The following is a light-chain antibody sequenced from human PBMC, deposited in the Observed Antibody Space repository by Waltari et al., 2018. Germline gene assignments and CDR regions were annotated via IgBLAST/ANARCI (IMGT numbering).Light chain of an antibody. CDR3: QQYETYPYT. CDR1: HSISRW. CDR2: KES. V-gene: IGKV1-5*03. J-gene: IGKJ2*01. Sequence: EIQMTQSPSTLSASVGDRGTITCRASHSISRWVAWYQLKPGKAPELLIYKESLLQSGVPSRFSGSGSGTEFTLTISSLQPADFATYYCQQYETYPYTFGQGTKVQMK.